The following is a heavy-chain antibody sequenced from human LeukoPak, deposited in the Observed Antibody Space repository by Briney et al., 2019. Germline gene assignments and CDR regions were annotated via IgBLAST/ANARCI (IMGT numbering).Heavy chain of an antibody. Sequence: ASVKVSCKASRVTFNSCSISWLRQAPGQGLEWMGWISAYNGNTNYAQKLQGRVTMTTDTSTSTAYMELRSLRSDDTAVYYCARYLYYDILTGYSPTDYYGMDVWGQGTTVTVSS. CDR1: RVTFNSCS. V-gene: IGHV1-18*04. D-gene: IGHD3-9*01. CDR2: ISAYNGNT. CDR3: ARYLYYDILTGYSPTDYYGMDV. J-gene: IGHJ6*02.